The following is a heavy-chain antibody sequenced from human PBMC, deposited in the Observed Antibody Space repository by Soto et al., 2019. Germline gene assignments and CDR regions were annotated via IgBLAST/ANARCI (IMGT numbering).Heavy chain of an antibody. CDR2: IYPGDSDT. CDR1: GYSFTSYW. Sequence: GESLKISCKGSGYSFTSYWIGWVRQMPGKGLEWMGIIYPGDSDTKYSPSFQGQVTISADRSISTAYLQWSSLKASDTAMYYCARQVVGYCSSASCYLDYWGQGTLVTVSS. CDR3: ARQVVGYCSSASCYLDY. D-gene: IGHD2-2*01. V-gene: IGHV5-51*01. J-gene: IGHJ4*02.